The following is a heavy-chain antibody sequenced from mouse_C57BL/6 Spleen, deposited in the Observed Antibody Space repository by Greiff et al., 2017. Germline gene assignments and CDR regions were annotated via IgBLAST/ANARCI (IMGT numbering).Heavy chain of an antibody. CDR2: IHPNSGST. CDR3: ARRITTVVAKGGFDY. Sequence: QVQLQQSGAELVKPGASVKLSCKASGYTFTSYWMHWVKQRPGQGLEWIGMIHPNSGSTNYNEKFKSKATLTVDKSSSTAYMQLSSLTSEDSAVYYCARRITTVVAKGGFDYWGQGTTLTVSS. D-gene: IGHD1-1*01. V-gene: IGHV1-64*01. CDR1: GYTFTSYW. J-gene: IGHJ2*01.